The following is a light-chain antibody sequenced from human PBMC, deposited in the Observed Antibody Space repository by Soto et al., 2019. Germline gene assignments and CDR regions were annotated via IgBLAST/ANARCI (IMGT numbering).Light chain of an antibody. Sequence: QSALTQPPSASGSPRQPVTISCTGTSRDIGGYDFVSWYQQHPGKAPKLLIYDVIKRPSGVPDRFSGSKSGNTASLTVSGLQTDDEADYYCSSYGGSNNLLFGGGTKLTVL. CDR2: DVI. J-gene: IGLJ2*01. CDR1: SRDIGGYDF. CDR3: SSYGGSNNLL. V-gene: IGLV2-8*01.